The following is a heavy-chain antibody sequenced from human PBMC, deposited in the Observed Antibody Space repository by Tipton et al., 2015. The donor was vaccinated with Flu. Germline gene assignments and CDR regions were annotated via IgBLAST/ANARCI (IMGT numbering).Heavy chain of an antibody. CDR1: GGTFSGFR. CDR3: AGDDLVWAGDSHDYYGLDV. Sequence: TLSLTCAVHGGTFSGFRWSWIRQPAGKGLEWIGRMHSSGGTVYNPSLKSRVSISVDTPKNQVSLRLSSVTGADTAVYYCAGDDLVWAGDSHDYYGLDVWGQGSTVIVSS. V-gene: IGHV4-4*07. CDR2: MHSSGGT. D-gene: IGHD3-16*01. J-gene: IGHJ6*02.